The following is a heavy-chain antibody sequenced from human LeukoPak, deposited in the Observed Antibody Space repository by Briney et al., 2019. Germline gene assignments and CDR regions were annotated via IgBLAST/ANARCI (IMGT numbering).Heavy chain of an antibody. V-gene: IGHV3-53*05. Sequence: PGGSLRPSCAASGFTVSSDYMSWVRQAPGKGLEWVSVIYSGGSTYYADSVKGQFTISRDKSKNTVYLQMNSLRFEDTAMYYCARNWFHPWGQGTLVTVSS. J-gene: IGHJ5*02. CDR2: IYSGGST. CDR3: ARNWFHP. CDR1: GFTVSSDY.